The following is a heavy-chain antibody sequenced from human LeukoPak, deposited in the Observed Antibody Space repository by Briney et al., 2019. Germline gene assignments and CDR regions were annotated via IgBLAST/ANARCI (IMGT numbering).Heavy chain of an antibody. CDR2: IYTSGST. J-gene: IGHJ4*02. Sequence: SETLSLTCTVSGGSISSGSYYWSWIRQPAGKGLEWIGRIYTSGSTNYNSSLKSRVTISVDTSKNQFSLKLSSVTAADTAVYYCARGETSSSWPNDYWGQGTLVTVSS. CDR1: GGSISSGSYY. D-gene: IGHD6-13*01. V-gene: IGHV4-61*02. CDR3: ARGETSSSWPNDY.